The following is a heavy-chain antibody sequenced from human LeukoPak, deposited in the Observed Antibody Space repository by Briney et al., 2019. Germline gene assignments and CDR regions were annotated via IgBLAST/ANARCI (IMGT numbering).Heavy chain of an antibody. CDR1: GGSISSYY. CDR3: ARDGYYFDSSGYYF. D-gene: IGHD3-22*01. CDR2: IYTSGNT. J-gene: IGHJ4*02. V-gene: IGHV4-4*07. Sequence: SETLSLTCTVSGGSISSYYWSWIRQPAGKGLEWIGHIYTSGNTNYNPSLKSRVTISVDTSKNPFSLKLRSVTAAETAVYYCARDGYYFDSSGYYFWGQGTLVNVSS.